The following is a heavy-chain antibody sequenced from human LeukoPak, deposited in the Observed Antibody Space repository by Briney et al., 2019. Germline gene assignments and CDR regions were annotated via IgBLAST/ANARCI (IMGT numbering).Heavy chain of an antibody. CDR3: ARAEAMVRGARQGAFDY. V-gene: IGHV4-4*07. J-gene: IGHJ4*02. CDR2: IYTSGST. Sequence: SETLSLTCTVSGGSISSYYWSWIRQPAGKGLEWIGRIYTSGSTNYNASLKSRVTMSVDTSKNQFSLKLSSVTAADTAVYYCARAEAMVRGARQGAFDYWGQGTLVTVSS. CDR1: GGSISSYY. D-gene: IGHD3-10*01.